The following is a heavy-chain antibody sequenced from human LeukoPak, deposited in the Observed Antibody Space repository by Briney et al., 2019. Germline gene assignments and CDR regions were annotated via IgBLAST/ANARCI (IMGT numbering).Heavy chain of an antibody. CDR3: AKFEGALLGNYYMDV. CDR1: GFPFSNFA. J-gene: IGHJ6*03. Sequence: PGGSLRFSYAPSGFPFSNFAMSSVRPAPGKGLEWVSSISGGGDNTYFAVSVKGRFTISRDNSKNTLFLQTVSLRAEDTAVYYCAKFEGALLGNYYMDVWGKGTTVTVSS. CDR2: ISGGGDNT. V-gene: IGHV3-23*01.